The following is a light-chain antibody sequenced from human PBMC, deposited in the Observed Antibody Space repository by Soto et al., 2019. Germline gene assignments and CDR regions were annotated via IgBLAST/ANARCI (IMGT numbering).Light chain of an antibody. J-gene: IGLJ1*01. Sequence: QSALTQPPSASGSAGQSVTISCTGTSTDVGGYNNVSWYQQHPGKAPKLMIYEVSKRPSGVPDRFSGSKSGNTASLTVSGLQAEDEADYYCSSYAGNNIHYVFGTGTKLTVL. V-gene: IGLV2-8*01. CDR3: SSYAGNNIHYV. CDR1: STDVGGYNN. CDR2: EVS.